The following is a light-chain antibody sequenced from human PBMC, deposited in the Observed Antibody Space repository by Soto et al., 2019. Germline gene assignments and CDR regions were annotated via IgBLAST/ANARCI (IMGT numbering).Light chain of an antibody. V-gene: IGLV2-14*01. CDR2: GVS. CDR3: SSYSSGSTLVV. J-gene: IGLJ2*01. Sequence: QSALTQPASVSGSPGQSITISCNGTSSDIGGYNYVSWYQQHPDKAPQLMIYGVSNRPSGISNRFSASKSGNTASLTISGLQAEDEADYYCSSYSSGSTLVVFGGGTKLTVL. CDR1: SSDIGGYNY.